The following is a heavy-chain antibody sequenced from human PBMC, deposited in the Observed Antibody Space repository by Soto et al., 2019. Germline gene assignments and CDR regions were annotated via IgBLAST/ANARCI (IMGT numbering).Heavy chain of an antibody. D-gene: IGHD1-26*01. CDR3: ARSGSYVNGFDY. Sequence: EVQLVESGGGLIQPGGSLRLSCAASGFTVSNHFMSWVRQAPGKGLEWVAVIYSGGSTYYPYSVKGRLTISRDNSKNTIYLQMNTLTADDTAVYYCARSGSYVNGFDYWGPGTLVTVSS. CDR2: IYSGGST. V-gene: IGHV3-53*01. J-gene: IGHJ4*02. CDR1: GFTVSNHF.